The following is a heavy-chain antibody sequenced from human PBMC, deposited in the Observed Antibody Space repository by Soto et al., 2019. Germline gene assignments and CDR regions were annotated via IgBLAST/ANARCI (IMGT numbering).Heavy chain of an antibody. J-gene: IGHJ4*02. CDR3: AKETDPSVDGSSLDY. V-gene: IGHV3-23*01. Sequence: EVQLLESGGGLVQPGGALRLSCAASGFTCSSYAMSWVRQAPGKGLEWVSAISGSGGSTYYADSVKGRFTCAGDNSKNTLYLQMNSLRAENTAVYYCAKETDPSVDGSSLDYWGQGTLVTVSS. D-gene: IGHD6-6*01. CDR1: GFTCSSYA. CDR2: ISGSGGST.